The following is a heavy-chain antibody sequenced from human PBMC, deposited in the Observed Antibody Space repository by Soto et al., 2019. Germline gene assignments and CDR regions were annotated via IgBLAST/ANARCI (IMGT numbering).Heavy chain of an antibody. CDR3: ARDRVVVAATSRDAFDI. CDR1: GGSISSGDYY. J-gene: IGHJ3*02. Sequence: SETLSLTCTVSGGSISSGDYYWSWIRQPPGKGLEWIGYIYYSGGTYYNPSLKSRVTISVDTSKNQFSLKLSSVTAADTAVYYCARDRVVVAATSRDAFDIWGQGTMVTV. CDR2: IYYSGGT. D-gene: IGHD2-15*01. V-gene: IGHV4-30-4*01.